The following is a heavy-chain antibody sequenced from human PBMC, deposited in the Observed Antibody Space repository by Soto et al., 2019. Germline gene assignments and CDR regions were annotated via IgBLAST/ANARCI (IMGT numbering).Heavy chain of an antibody. V-gene: IGHV1-69*13. CDR1: GGTFSSYA. J-gene: IGHJ4*02. Sequence: SVKVSCKASGGTFSSYAISWVRQAPGQGLEWMGGIIPIFGTANYAQKFQGSVTITADESTSTAYMELSSLRSEDTAVYYCAVAWIQLWLPLSYFDYWGQGTLVTVSS. D-gene: IGHD5-18*01. CDR2: IIPIFGTA. CDR3: AVAWIQLWLPLSYFDY.